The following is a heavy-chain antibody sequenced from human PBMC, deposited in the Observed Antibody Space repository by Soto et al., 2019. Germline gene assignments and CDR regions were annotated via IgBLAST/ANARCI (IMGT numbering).Heavy chain of an antibody. V-gene: IGHV3-48*01. CDR1: GFIFNTYN. CDR3: ARDDYPYYDDSSGYHFDY. J-gene: IGHJ4*02. Sequence: HPGGSLRLSCAASGFIFNTYNMNWVRQAPGKGLEWVSYISDSSSTIHYADSVKGRFTISRDNAKNSLYLQMNSLRAEDTAVYYCARDDYPYYDDSSGYHFDYWGQGA. D-gene: IGHD3-22*01. CDR2: ISDSSSTI.